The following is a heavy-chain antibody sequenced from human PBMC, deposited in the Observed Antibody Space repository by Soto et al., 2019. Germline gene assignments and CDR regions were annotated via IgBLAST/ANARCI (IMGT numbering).Heavy chain of an antibody. CDR3: ARSSLTYFEF. Sequence: WGSLRLSCTASGFTFSDYYMSFSGQSPGKGLEWLGYISGSGSTTYYTDSVKGRFAISRDNARTSLYLQINSLRVEDSAVYYCARSSLTYFEFWGQGTLVTVSS. J-gene: IGHJ4*02. V-gene: IGHV3-11*01. CDR2: ISGSGSTT. CDR1: GFTFSDYY.